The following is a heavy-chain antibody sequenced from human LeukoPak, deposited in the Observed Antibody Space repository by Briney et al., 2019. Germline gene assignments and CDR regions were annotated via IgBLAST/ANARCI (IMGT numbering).Heavy chain of an antibody. CDR3: ARTVSY. J-gene: IGHJ4*02. D-gene: IGHD4-17*01. Sequence: PGGSLRLSCAASGFRFSSYSMNWIRQAPGKGPEWVAYISNSSSITQYADFVKGRFTISRDNAKNSLYIQMNSLRADDTAVYYCARTVSYWGQGTLVTVSS. V-gene: IGHV3-48*04. CDR1: GFRFSSYS. CDR2: ISNSSSIT.